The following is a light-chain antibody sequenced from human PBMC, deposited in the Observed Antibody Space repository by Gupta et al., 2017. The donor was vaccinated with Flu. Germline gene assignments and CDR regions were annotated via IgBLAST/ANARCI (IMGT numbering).Light chain of an antibody. CDR2: EVS. CDR3: SSYAGSTSTYV. V-gene: IGLV2-8*01. J-gene: IGLJ1*01. Sequence: ASGSLGQSVTISCSGTRRDVGGYHSVSWYQKVAGKAPRLIIYEVSKRPSGVPDRFSGSKSGNTASMIVSGLQTEEEADYYCSSYAGSTSTYVFGTGITITVL. CDR1: RRDVGGYHS.